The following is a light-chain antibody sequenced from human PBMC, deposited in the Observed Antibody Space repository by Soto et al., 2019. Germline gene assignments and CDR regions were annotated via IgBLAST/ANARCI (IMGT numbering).Light chain of an antibody. V-gene: IGLV2-11*01. CDR3: CSYAGSPYV. CDR2: DVS. J-gene: IGLJ1*01. Sequence: QSALTQPRSVSGSPGQSVTISCTGTSSDVGGYKYVSWYQQHPGKAPKLMIYDVSERPSGVPDRFSGSKSGNTASLTISGLHAEDEADYYCCSYAGSPYVFGTGTKRTVL. CDR1: SSDVGGYKY.